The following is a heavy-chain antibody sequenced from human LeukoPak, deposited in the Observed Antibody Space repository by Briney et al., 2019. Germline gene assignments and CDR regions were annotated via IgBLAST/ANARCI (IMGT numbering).Heavy chain of an antibody. D-gene: IGHD1-26*01. CDR1: RFTFSDYY. J-gene: IGHJ3*01. V-gene: IGHV3-11*04. CDR3: ARDRGATNPRAFDV. Sequence: EGSLRLSCAASRFTFSDYYMTWIRQAPGKGLEWVSYISSSGGTIYYADSVKGRFTISRDNAKNSLYLQMNSLRAEDTAIYYCARDRGATNPRAFDVWGQGTMVTVSS. CDR2: ISSSGGTI.